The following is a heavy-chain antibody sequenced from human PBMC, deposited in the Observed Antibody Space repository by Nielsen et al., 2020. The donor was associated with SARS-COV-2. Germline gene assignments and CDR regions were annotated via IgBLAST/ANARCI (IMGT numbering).Heavy chain of an antibody. J-gene: IGHJ6*02. CDR2: ISSSSSYI. V-gene: IGHV3-21*01. CDR1: GFTFSSYS. Sequence: GESLKISCAASGFTFSSYSMNWVRQAPGKGLEWVSSISSSSSYIYYADSVKGRFTISRDNAKNSLYPQMNSLRAEDTAVYYCARVHDYDFWSIYYYGMDVWGQGTTVTVSS. CDR3: ARVHDYDFWSIYYYGMDV. D-gene: IGHD3-3*01.